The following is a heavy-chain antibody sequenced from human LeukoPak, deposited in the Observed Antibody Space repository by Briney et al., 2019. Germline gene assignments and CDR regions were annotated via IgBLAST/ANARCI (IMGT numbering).Heavy chain of an antibody. V-gene: IGHV3-53*05. Sequence: PGGSLRLSCAASGFTVSSNYMSWVRQAPGKGLEWVSVIHSGGSTFYADSVKGRFTFSRDNSKNTVHLQMNSLRAEDTAVYYCAREPYYYDSSGVDYWGQGTLVTVSS. D-gene: IGHD3-22*01. CDR1: GFTVSSNY. CDR3: AREPYYYDSSGVDY. J-gene: IGHJ4*02. CDR2: IHSGGST.